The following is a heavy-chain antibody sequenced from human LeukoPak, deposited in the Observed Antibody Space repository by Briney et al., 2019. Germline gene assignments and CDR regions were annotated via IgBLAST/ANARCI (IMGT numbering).Heavy chain of an antibody. V-gene: IGHV3-48*02. CDR3: ARDAPGGDYYDSSGYYYVLDY. CDR1: GFTFSSYS. D-gene: IGHD3-22*01. Sequence: GGSLRLSCAASGFTFSSYSMNWVRQAPGKGLEWVSYISSSSSTIYYADSVKGRFTISRDNAKNSLYLQMNSLRDEDTAVYYCARDAPGGDYYDSSGYYYVLDYWGQGTLVTVSS. J-gene: IGHJ4*02. CDR2: ISSSSSTI.